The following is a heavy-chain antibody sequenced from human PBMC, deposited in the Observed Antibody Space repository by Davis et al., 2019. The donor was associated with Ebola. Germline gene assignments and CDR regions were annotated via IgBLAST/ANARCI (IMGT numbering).Heavy chain of an antibody. J-gene: IGHJ4*02. V-gene: IGHV5-51*01. Sequence: GGSLRLSCKISGYSLNTYWIGWVRQPPDKGLEWMGVMYPRDSDIRYSPSFKGQVTISADTSINTAYLQWSSLKASDTAMYYCARRGVRGVDYWGQGTLVTVSS. D-gene: IGHD3-10*01. CDR2: MYPRDSDI. CDR1: GYSLNTYW. CDR3: ARRGVRGVDY.